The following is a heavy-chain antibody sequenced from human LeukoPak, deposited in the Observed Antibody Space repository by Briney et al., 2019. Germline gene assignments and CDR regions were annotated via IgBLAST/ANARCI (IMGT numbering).Heavy chain of an antibody. V-gene: IGHV3-23*01. D-gene: IGHD3-22*01. J-gene: IGHJ4*02. CDR1: GFTFSSYA. CDR3: AKAVSPYYDSSGYYDY. Sequence: GGSLRLSCAASGFTFSSYATSWVRQAPGKGLEWVSAISGSGGSTYYADSVKGRFTISRDNSKNTLYLQMNSLRAEDTAVYYCAKAVSPYYDSSGYYDYWGQGTLVTVSS. CDR2: ISGSGGST.